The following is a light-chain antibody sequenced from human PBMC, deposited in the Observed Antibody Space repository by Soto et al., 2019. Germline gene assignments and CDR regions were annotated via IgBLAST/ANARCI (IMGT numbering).Light chain of an antibody. CDR1: QSVSSSY. CDR2: GES. V-gene: IGKV3-20*01. CDR3: QQYCSSPLFT. J-gene: IGKJ3*01. Sequence: EIVLTQSPGTLSLSPGERATLSCRASQSVSSSYLAWYQQKPGQAPRLLIYGESSRATGIPDRFSGSGSGTDFTLTISRPEPEDFAVYYCQQYCSSPLFTFGPGTKVDIK.